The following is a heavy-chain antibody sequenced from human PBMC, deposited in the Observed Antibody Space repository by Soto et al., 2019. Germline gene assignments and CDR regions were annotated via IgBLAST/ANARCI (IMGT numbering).Heavy chain of an antibody. Sequence: QVQLVESGGGVVQPGRSLRLSCAASGFTFSALGMLWVRQAPGKGLEWVAVISNDGNSEHYADSVKGRFTISRDNSKNTFYLQMNSLSVEDTAVYYCAKTITTVGVSSTGRGALLDNWGQGILVSVSS. CDR2: ISNDGNSE. CDR1: GFTFSALG. V-gene: IGHV3-30*18. CDR3: AKTITTVGVSSTGRGALLDN. D-gene: IGHD3-3*01. J-gene: IGHJ4*02.